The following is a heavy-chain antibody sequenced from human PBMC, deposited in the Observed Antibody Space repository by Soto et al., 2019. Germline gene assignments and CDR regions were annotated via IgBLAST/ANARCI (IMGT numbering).Heavy chain of an antibody. Sequence: QITLKESGPTLVKPTQTLTLTCTFSGFSLSTSGVGLVWFRQPPGKALEWLALIYGDDDKHYTPSRKSRLTITTDTSNNQVVLTMTNMDPVYSATYYCVHRHIVASVFDHWGQGTLVTGSS. V-gene: IGHV2-5*02. D-gene: IGHD6-13*01. CDR1: GFSLSTSGVG. CDR2: IYGDDDK. CDR3: VHRHIVASVFDH. J-gene: IGHJ4*02.